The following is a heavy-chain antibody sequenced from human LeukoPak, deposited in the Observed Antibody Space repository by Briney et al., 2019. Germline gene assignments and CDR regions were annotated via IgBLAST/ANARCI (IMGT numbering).Heavy chain of an antibody. CDR3: AKEGYYYDSSAIPTPDAFDI. V-gene: IGHV4-31*03. Sequence: PSETLSLTCTVSGGSISSGGYYWSWIRQHPGKGLEWIGYIYYSGSNYYNPSLKSRVTISVDTSKNQFSLKLSSVTAADTAGYYCAKEGYYYDSSAIPTPDAFDIWGQGTMVTVSS. J-gene: IGHJ3*02. D-gene: IGHD3-22*01. CDR1: GGSISSGGYY. CDR2: IYYSGSN.